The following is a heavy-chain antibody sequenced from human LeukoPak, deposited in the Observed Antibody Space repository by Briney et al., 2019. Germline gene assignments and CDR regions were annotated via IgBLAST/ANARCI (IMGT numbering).Heavy chain of an antibody. CDR2: IYYSGST. CDR1: GGSISSSSYY. Sequence: SETLSLTCTVSGGSISSSSYYWGWIRQPPGKGLEWIGSIYYSGSTYYNPSLKSRVTISVDTSKNQFSLKLSSVTAADTAVYYRASSRITSGPITIFGVGDWFDPWGQGTLVTVSP. J-gene: IGHJ5*02. V-gene: IGHV4-39*07. CDR3: ASSRITSGPITIFGVGDWFDP. D-gene: IGHD3-3*01.